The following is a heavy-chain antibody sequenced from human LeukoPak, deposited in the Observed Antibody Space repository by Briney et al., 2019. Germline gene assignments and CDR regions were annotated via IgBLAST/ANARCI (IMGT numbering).Heavy chain of an antibody. Sequence: GRSLRLSCAASGFTFDDYAMHWVRQAPGKGLEWVSGISWNSRSIGYADSVKGRFTISRDNAKNSLCPQMNSLRAEDTALYYCAKDMGAYGDYIGFDYWGQGTLVTVSS. CDR3: AKDMGAYGDYIGFDY. V-gene: IGHV3-9*01. CDR2: ISWNSRSI. J-gene: IGHJ4*02. D-gene: IGHD4-17*01. CDR1: GFTFDDYA.